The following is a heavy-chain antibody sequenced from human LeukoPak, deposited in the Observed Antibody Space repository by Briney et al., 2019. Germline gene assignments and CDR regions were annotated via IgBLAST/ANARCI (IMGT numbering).Heavy chain of an antibody. D-gene: IGHD3-22*01. V-gene: IGHV1-18*01. CDR2: ISAYNGNT. J-gene: IGHJ4*02. CDR1: GYTFTSYG. Sequence: ASVKVSCKASGYTFTSYGISWVRQAPGQGLEWMGWISAYNGNTNYAQKLQGRVTMTTDTSTSTAYMELRNLRSDDTAVYYCARDHAYDSSGSLGDYWGQGTLVTVSS. CDR3: ARDHAYDSSGSLGDY.